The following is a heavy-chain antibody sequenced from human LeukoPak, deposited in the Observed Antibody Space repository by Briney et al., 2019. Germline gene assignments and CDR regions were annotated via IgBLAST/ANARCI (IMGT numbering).Heavy chain of an antibody. CDR3: ARTRGSFPPGFDF. V-gene: IGHV7-4-1*02. J-gene: IGHJ3*01. CDR1: GYGFTNYA. CDR2: IHTSTGNP. D-gene: IGHD3-16*01. Sequence: ASVKVSCKASGYGFTNYAMNWVRQAPGQGLEWMGWIHTSTGNPTYAQGFTGRFVFSLDTSVSTAYLQITSLTAEDTAVYYCARTRGSFPPGFDFWGQGTMVTVSS.